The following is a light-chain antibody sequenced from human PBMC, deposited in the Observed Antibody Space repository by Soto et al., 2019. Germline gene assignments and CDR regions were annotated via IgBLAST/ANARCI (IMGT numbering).Light chain of an antibody. Sequence: QTVVTQEPSLTVSPGGTVTLTCGSSTGAVTSGHYPYWFQQKPGQAPRTLIYDTTNKHSWTPARFSGSLLGGKAALTLSGAQPEDEADYYCLLSYIADKVFGTGTKVTVL. V-gene: IGLV7-46*01. CDR3: LLSYIADKV. CDR1: TGAVTSGHY. CDR2: DTT. J-gene: IGLJ1*01.